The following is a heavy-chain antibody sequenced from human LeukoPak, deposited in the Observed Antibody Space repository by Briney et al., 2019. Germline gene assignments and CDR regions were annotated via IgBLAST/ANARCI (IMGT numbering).Heavy chain of an antibody. Sequence: GESLKISCKGSGFNFTASWIGWVRQLPGKGLEWMGIISPEDFDTRYSPSFQGQVTISADKSISTAYLQSSSLKASDTAIYYCARRFEERSGWQNSFDFWGQGTLVTVSS. CDR2: ISPEDFDT. CDR1: GFNFTASW. D-gene: IGHD6-19*01. CDR3: ARRFEERSGWQNSFDF. V-gene: IGHV5-51*01. J-gene: IGHJ4*02.